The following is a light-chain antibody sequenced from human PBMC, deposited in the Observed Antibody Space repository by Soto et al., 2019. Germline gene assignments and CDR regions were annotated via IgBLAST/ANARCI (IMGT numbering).Light chain of an antibody. J-gene: IGKJ1*01. CDR1: QGISND. CDR2: SAS. V-gene: IGKV1-27*01. Sequence: DIQMTQSPSSLSASIGDRVTISCRASQGISNDLAWYQQKPGKVPYLLIYSASTSHSGVPSRFSGSGSGTDFTLTTSSLQTEDVATYYGDNYNSAPRTFGQGTKVDIK. CDR3: DNYNSAPRT.